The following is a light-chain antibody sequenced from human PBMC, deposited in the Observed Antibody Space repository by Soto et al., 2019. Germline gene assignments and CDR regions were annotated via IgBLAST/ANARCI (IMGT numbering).Light chain of an antibody. V-gene: IGLV2-8*01. Sequence: QSALTQPPSASGSPGQSVTISCTGTSSDVGHYNYVSWYQQHPGKAPKLIIYEVTKRPSGVPDRFSGSRSGNTASLTVSGLQADDEADYYCSSYGGDNNVLFGVGTKVTVL. CDR3: SSYGGDNNVL. CDR2: EVT. CDR1: SSDVGHYNY. J-gene: IGLJ2*01.